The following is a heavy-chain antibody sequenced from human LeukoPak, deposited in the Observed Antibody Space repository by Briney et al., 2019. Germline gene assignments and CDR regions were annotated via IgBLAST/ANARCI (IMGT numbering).Heavy chain of an antibody. J-gene: IGHJ4*02. CDR2: IKQDGSEK. Sequence: PGGSLRLSCAASGFTFSSYWMSWVRQAPGKGLEWVANIKQDGSEKYYVDSVKGRFTISRDNAKNSLYLQMNSVRAEDTAVYYCARDWGDYDFWSGYYGYWGQGTLVTVSS. CDR3: ARDWGDYDFWSGYYGY. CDR1: GFTFSSYW. D-gene: IGHD3-3*01. V-gene: IGHV3-7*01.